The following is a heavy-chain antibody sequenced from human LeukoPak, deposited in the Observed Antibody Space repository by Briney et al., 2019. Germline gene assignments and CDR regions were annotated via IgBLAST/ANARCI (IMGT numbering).Heavy chain of an antibody. V-gene: IGHV1-2*02. D-gene: IGHD7-27*01. Sequence: ASVKVSCKASGYTFTVYYMHWVRQAPGQGLEWMGWINPNSGGTNYAQNFQGRVTMTRDTSISTAYMELSRLRSDDTAVYYCARDGNWGSLRGAFDIWGQGTMVTVSS. CDR1: GYTFTVYY. CDR2: INPNSGGT. CDR3: ARDGNWGSLRGAFDI. J-gene: IGHJ3*02.